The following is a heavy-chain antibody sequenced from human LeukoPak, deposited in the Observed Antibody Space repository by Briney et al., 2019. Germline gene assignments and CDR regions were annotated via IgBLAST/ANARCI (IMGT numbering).Heavy chain of an antibody. Sequence: PSETLSLTCTVSGGSISSDGYNWICIPPRPGLELEWIGYIYYSGSTYYNPSLKSRVTISVDTSKNQFSLKLSSVTAVDTAVYYCARDRKWELLHAFDIWGQGTMVTVSS. CDR1: GGSISSDGYN. CDR2: IYYSGST. D-gene: IGHD1-26*01. CDR3: ARDRKWELLHAFDI. V-gene: IGHV4-31*03. J-gene: IGHJ3*02.